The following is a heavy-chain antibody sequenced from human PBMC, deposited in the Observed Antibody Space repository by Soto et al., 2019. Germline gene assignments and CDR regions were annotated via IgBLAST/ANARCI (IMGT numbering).Heavy chain of an antibody. D-gene: IGHD1-26*01. CDR3: AKVKEGATDY. CDR1: EFTFSSYA. CDR2: ISGSGERT. V-gene: IGHV3-23*01. J-gene: IGHJ4*02. Sequence: GGSLRLSCAASEFTFSSYAMSWVRQAPGKGLEWVSIISGSGERTYYAESVKGRFTISRDNSKNKLYLQMNSLRAEDTAVYYCAKVKEGATDYWGQGTLVTVSS.